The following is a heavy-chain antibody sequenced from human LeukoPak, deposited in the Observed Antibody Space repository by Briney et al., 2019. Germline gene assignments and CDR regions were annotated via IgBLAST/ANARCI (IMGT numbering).Heavy chain of an antibody. CDR1: GFTFSSYG. J-gene: IGHJ3*02. CDR3: AKGGQVATEDAFDI. Sequence: GGSLRLSCAASGFTFSSYGMHWVRQAPGKGLEWVAVISYDGSNKYYADSVKGRFTISRDNSKNTLYLQMNSLRAEDTAVYYCAKGGQVATEDAFDIWGQGTMVTVSS. CDR2: ISYDGSNK. D-gene: IGHD5-12*01. V-gene: IGHV3-30*18.